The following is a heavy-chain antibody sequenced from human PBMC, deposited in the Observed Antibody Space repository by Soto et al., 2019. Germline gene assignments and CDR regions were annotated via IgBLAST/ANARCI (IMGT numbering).Heavy chain of an antibody. V-gene: IGHV3-30*18. Sequence: PGGSLRLSCAASGFTFSSYGMHWVRQAPGKGLEWVAVISYDGSNKYYADSVKGRFTISRDNSKNTLYLQMNSLRAEDTAVYYCAKLDYGDYGLDYWGQGTLVTVSS. J-gene: IGHJ4*02. CDR1: GFTFSSYG. CDR3: AKLDYGDYGLDY. CDR2: ISYDGSNK. D-gene: IGHD4-17*01.